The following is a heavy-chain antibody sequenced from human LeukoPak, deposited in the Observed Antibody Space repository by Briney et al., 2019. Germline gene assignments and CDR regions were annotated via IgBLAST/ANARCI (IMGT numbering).Heavy chain of an antibody. J-gene: IGHJ4*02. CDR2: ISAYNGNT. CDR1: GYTFTSYG. CDR3: ARDGDYDYVGGSYRHSALDY. V-gene: IGHV1-18*01. D-gene: IGHD3-16*02. Sequence: ASVKVSCKSAGYTFTSYGYSWVRQAPGQGLEWVGWISAYNGNTNYAQKLQGRVTMTTDTSTSTAYMELRSLRSDDTAVYYCARDGDYDYVGGSYRHSALDYWGQGTLVTVSS.